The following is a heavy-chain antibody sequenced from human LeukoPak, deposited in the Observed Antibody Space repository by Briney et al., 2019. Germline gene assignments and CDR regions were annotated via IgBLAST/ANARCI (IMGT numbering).Heavy chain of an antibody. V-gene: IGHV3-23*01. J-gene: IGHJ4*02. Sequence: GGSLRLSCAASGFTFSSYAMSWVRQAPGRGLEWVSAISGSGGSTYYADSVKDRFTISRDNSKNTLYLQMNSLRAEDTAVYYCAKSLGGNRRDYFDYWGQGTLVTVSS. D-gene: IGHD4-23*01. CDR2: ISGSGGST. CDR3: AKSLGGNRRDYFDY. CDR1: GFTFSSYA.